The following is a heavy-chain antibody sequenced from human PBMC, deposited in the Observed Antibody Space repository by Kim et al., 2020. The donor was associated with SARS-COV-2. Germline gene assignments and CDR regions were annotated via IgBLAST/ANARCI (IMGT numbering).Heavy chain of an antibody. CDR3: ARPPYGSGSYYNY. CDR2: ISSSSSYI. CDR1: GFTFSSDS. Sequence: GGSLRLSCAASGFTFSSDSMNWVRQAPGKGLEWVSSISSSSSYIYYADSVKGRFTISRDNAKNSLYLQMNSLRAEDTAVYYCARPPYGSGSYYNYWGQGTLVTVSS. J-gene: IGHJ4*02. D-gene: IGHD3-10*01. V-gene: IGHV3-21*01.